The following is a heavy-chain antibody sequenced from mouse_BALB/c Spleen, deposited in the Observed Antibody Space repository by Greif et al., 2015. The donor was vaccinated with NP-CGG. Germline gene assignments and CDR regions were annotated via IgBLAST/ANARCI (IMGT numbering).Heavy chain of an antibody. CDR2: ISNLAYSI. J-gene: IGHJ1*01. Sequence: EVQLQESGGGLVQPGGFRKLSCAASGFTFSDYGMAWVRQAPGKGPEWVAFISNLAYSIYYADTVTGRFTISRENAKNTLYLEMSSLRSEDTAMYYCARDYYGSSYWYFDVWGAGTTVTVSS. V-gene: IGHV5-15*02. CDR1: GFTFSDYG. D-gene: IGHD1-1*01. CDR3: ARDYYGSSYWYFDV.